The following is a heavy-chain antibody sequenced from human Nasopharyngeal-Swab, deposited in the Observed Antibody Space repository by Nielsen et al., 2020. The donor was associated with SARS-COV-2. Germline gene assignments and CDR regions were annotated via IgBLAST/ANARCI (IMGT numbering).Heavy chain of an antibody. CDR2: ISSSSSYI. CDR3: ATPRGTMIDPLDY. J-gene: IGHJ4*02. V-gene: IGHV3-21*01. CDR1: GFTFSSYS. D-gene: IGHD3-22*01. Sequence: GESLKISCAASGFTFSSYSMNWVRQAPGKGLEWVSSISSSSSYIFYADSVKGRFTISRDNAKKSLYLQMNSLRAEDTAVYYCATPRGTMIDPLDYWGQGTLVTVSS.